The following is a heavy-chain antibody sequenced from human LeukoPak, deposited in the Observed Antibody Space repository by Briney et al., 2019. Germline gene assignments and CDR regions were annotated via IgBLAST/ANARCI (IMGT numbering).Heavy chain of an antibody. CDR3: ARANRTYYDFWSGYHDAFDI. Sequence: GGSLRLSCAASGFTFSSYSMNWVRQAPGKGLEWVSSISSSSSYIYYADSVKGRFTISRDNAKNSLYLQMNSLRAEDTAVYYCARANRTYYDFWSGYHDAFDIWGQGTMVTVSS. CDR1: GFTFSSYS. J-gene: IGHJ3*02. D-gene: IGHD3-3*01. V-gene: IGHV3-21*01. CDR2: ISSSSSYI.